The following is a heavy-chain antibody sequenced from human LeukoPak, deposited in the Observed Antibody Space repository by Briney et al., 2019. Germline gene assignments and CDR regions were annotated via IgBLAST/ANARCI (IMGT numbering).Heavy chain of an antibody. Sequence: PGGSLRLSCAASGFSFSSYNMNWVRQTPGKGLELVSSITSSSTYTFYSDSVKGRFTISRDNARNSLYLQMNSLRAEDTAVYYCARDPYSGTYGDTYYYYMDVWGKGTTVTISS. D-gene: IGHD1-26*01. CDR2: ITSSSTYT. V-gene: IGHV3-21*01. CDR3: ARDPYSGTYGDTYYYYMDV. J-gene: IGHJ6*03. CDR1: GFSFSSYN.